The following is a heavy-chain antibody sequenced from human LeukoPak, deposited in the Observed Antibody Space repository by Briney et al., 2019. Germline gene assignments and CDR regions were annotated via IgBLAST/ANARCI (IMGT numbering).Heavy chain of an antibody. CDR3: ARDLCSGGSCYSSY. D-gene: IGHD2-15*01. J-gene: IGHJ4*02. CDR1: GFTVSSNY. Sequence: PGGSLRLSCAASGFTVSSNYMSWVRQAPGKGLEWVSVIYSGGSTYYADSVKGRFTISRDNSKNTLYLQMNSLRAEDTAVYYCARDLCSGGSCYSSYWGQGTLVTVSS. CDR2: IYSGGST. V-gene: IGHV3-53*01.